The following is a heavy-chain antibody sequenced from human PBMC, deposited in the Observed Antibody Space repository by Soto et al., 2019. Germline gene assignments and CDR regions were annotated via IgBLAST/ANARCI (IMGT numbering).Heavy chain of an antibody. CDR1: GGSVSSEHYY. Sequence: QVQLQESGPGLVKSSETLSLTCTVSGGSVSSEHYYWNWIRQPPGKGLEWIGYFYYTGSTNYNPSLESRLTMSVDMSKNHFSLKLSSVTAAGTAVYYCAGGTDGKKVAYWGQGTLVTVSS. D-gene: IGHD2-21*01. J-gene: IGHJ4*02. V-gene: IGHV4-61*03. CDR2: FYYTGST. CDR3: AGGTDGKKVAY.